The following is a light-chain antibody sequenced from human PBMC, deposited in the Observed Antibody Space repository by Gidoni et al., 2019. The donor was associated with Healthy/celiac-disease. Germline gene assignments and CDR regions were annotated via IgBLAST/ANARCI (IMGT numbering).Light chain of an antibody. CDR3: CSYAGSSTFVV. Sequence: QSALTQPAPVSASPGPSITISCPGTSSDVGSYNLVSWYQQHPGKAPKLMIYEGSKPPSGVSNRFSGAKSGNTASLTISGLQAEDEADYYCCSYAGSSTFVVFGGGTKLTVL. J-gene: IGLJ2*01. CDR1: SSDVGSYNL. V-gene: IGLV2-23*03. CDR2: EGS.